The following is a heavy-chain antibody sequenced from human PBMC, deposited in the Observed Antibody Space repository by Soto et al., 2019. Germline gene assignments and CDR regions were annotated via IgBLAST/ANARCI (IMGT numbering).Heavy chain of an antibody. D-gene: IGHD3-3*01. CDR1: GGSFSGYY. V-gene: IGHV4-34*01. CDR2: INHSGST. CDR3: ARARLEGLLFSAYYYGMDV. J-gene: IGHJ6*02. Sequence: SETLSLTCAVYGGSFSGYYWSWIRQPPGKGLEWIGEINHSGSTNYNPSLKSRVTISVDTSKNQFSLKLSSVTAADTAVYYCARARLEGLLFSAYYYGMDVWGQGTTVTVSS.